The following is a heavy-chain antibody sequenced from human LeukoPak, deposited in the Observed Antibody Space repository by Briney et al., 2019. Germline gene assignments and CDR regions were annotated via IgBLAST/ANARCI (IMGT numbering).Heavy chain of an antibody. CDR3: ARDDAVAGKYYYGMDV. V-gene: IGHV1-2*02. D-gene: IGHD6-19*01. CDR2: INPNSGGT. Sequence: ASVKVSCKASGYTFTSYYIHWVRQAPGQGLEWMGWINPNSGGTNYAQKFQGRVTMTRDTSISTAYMELSRLRSDDTAVYYCARDDAVAGKYYYGMDVWGQGTTVTVSS. CDR1: GYTFTSYY. J-gene: IGHJ6*02.